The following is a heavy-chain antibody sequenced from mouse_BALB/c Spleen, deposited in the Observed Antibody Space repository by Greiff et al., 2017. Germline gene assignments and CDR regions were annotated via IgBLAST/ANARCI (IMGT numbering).Heavy chain of an antibody. D-gene: IGHD1-1*01. CDR1: GFTFNTYA. CDR3: VRQATTVGMDY. V-gene: IGHV10-1*02. Sequence: EVHLVESGGGLVQPKGSLKLSCAASGFTFNTYAMNWVRQAPGKGLEWVARIRSKSNNYATYYADSVKDRFTISRDDSQSMLYLQMNNLKTEDTAMYYCVRQATTVGMDYWGQGTSVTVSS. CDR2: IRSKSNNYAT. J-gene: IGHJ4*01.